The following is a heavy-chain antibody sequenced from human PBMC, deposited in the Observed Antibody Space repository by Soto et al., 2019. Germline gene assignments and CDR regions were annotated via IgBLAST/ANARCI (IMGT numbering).Heavy chain of an antibody. Sequence: SETLSLTCAVYGGSFSGHYWRWIRQPPAKGPEWIGEINHSGSTNYNPSLKSRVTISVDTSKNQFSLKLSSVTAADTAVYYCARNVDTAYWFDPWGQGTLVTVSS. V-gene: IGHV4-34*01. CDR1: GGSFSGHY. D-gene: IGHD5-18*01. CDR2: INHSGST. CDR3: ARNVDTAYWFDP. J-gene: IGHJ5*02.